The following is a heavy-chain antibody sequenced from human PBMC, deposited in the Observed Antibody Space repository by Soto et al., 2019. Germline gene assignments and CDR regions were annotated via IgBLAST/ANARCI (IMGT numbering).Heavy chain of an antibody. CDR2: INPSGGST. Sequence: QVQLVQSGAEVKKPGASVKVSCKASGYTFTTYYMHWVRQAPGQGLEWMGIINPSGGSTSYAQKFQGQVTMTREPSTSTGYMELSSLRSEDTAVYYCARVYCSGGSCYGIDYWGQGTLVTVSS. CDR1: GYTFTTYY. V-gene: IGHV1-46*01. CDR3: ARVYCSGGSCYGIDY. J-gene: IGHJ4*02. D-gene: IGHD2-15*01.